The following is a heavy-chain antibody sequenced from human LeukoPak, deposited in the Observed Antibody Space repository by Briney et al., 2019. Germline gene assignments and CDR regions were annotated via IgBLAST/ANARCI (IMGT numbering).Heavy chain of an antibody. CDR3: ARLVDPTNYFDY. CDR1: GGTFSSYA. J-gene: IGHJ4*02. CDR2: IIPIFGTA. Sequence: SVKVSCKASGGTFSSYAISWVRQAPGQGLEWMGGIIPIFGTANYAQKFQGRVTITADESTSTAYMELSSLRSEDTAVYYCARLVDPTNYFDYWGQGTLVTVSP. V-gene: IGHV1-69*13. D-gene: IGHD5-12*01.